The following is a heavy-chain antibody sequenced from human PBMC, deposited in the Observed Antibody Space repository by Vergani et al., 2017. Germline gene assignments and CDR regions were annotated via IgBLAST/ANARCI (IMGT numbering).Heavy chain of an antibody. J-gene: IGHJ3*02. CDR2: ISGSGGST. D-gene: IGHD6-13*01. Sequence: EVQLLESGGGLVQPGGSLRLSCAASGFTFSSYAMSWVRQAPGKGLEWVSAISGSGGSTYYADSVKGRFTISRDNSKNTLYLQMNSLRVEDTAVYYCARDRTPAAGPGDAFDIWGQGTMVTVSS. CDR1: GFTFSSYA. CDR3: ARDRTPAAGPGDAFDI. V-gene: IGHV3-23*01.